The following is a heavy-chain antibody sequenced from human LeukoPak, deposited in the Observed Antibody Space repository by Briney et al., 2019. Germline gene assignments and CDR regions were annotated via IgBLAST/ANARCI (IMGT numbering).Heavy chain of an antibody. CDR1: GGTFSSYV. V-gene: IGHV1-69*06. D-gene: IGHD6-19*01. Sequence: SVKVSCKASGGTFSSYVINWVRRAPGQGLEWMGGIIPIFGTANYAQKFQGRVTITADKSTSTAYMELSSLRSEDTAVYYCAMGVGAPEDLAVAADFDYWGQGTLVTVSS. J-gene: IGHJ4*02. CDR3: AMGVGAPEDLAVAADFDY. CDR2: IIPIFGTA.